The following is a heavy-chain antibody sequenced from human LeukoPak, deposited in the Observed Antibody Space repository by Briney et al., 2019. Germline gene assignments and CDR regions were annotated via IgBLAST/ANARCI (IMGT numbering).Heavy chain of an antibody. J-gene: IGHJ6*02. D-gene: IGHD2-15*01. CDR3: ASGYCSGGSCFSPYYYCGMDV. CDR2: IYYSGST. V-gene: IGHV4-59*08. Sequence: SETLSLTCTVSGGSISSYYWSWIRQPPGKGLEWIGYIYYSGSTNYNPSLKSRVTISVDTSKNQFSLKLSSVTAADTAVYYCASGYCSGGSCFSPYYYCGMDVWGQGTTVTVSS. CDR1: GGSISSYY.